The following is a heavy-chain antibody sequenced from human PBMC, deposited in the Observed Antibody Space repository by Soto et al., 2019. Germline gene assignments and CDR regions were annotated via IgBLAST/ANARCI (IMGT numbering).Heavy chain of an antibody. V-gene: IGHV1-3*01. CDR1: GYTFTRYP. CDR3: ARVYYDSGGYGVAFDI. CDR2: INAGNGNT. Sequence: ASVKVSCKTSGYTFTRYPIHWVRQAPGQRLEWMGWINAGNGNTEYSQNFQGRVTISSDTSASTTYMELSSLRSEDTAVFSCARVYYDSGGYGVAFDIWGQGTMVTVSS. D-gene: IGHD3-22*01. J-gene: IGHJ3*02.